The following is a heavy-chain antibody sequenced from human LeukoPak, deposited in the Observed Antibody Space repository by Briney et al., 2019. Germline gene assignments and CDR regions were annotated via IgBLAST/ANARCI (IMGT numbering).Heavy chain of an antibody. CDR3: ARDVGIAAASLAFDI. CDR1: GFTFSSYS. D-gene: IGHD6-13*01. Sequence: GGSLRLSCAASGFTFSSYSMNWVRQAPGKGLEWVSSISSSSSYIYYADSVKGRFTISRDNAKNSLYLQMNSLRAEDTAVYYCARDVGIAAASLAFDIWGQGTMVTVSS. V-gene: IGHV3-21*01. J-gene: IGHJ3*02. CDR2: ISSSSSYI.